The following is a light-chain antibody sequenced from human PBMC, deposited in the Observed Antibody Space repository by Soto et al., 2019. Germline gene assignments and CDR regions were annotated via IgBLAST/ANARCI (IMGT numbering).Light chain of an antibody. V-gene: IGKV3-20*01. CDR3: QQYGYSPIT. Sequence: EFVLTQSPGTLSLSPGERATLSCRASQSVGSNYLAWYQQKPGQAPRLLIYGASSRATGIADRFSGSGSGTDFTLTISRLEPEDFALYYCQQYGYSPITCGQGTRLEIK. J-gene: IGKJ5*01. CDR2: GAS. CDR1: QSVGSNY.